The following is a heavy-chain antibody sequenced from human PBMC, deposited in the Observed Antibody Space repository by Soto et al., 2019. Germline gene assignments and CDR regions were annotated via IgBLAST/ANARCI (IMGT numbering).Heavy chain of an antibody. J-gene: IGHJ6*02. Sequence: PSETLSLTCTVSGGSISSYYWSWIRQPPGKGLEWIGYIYYSGSTNYNPSLKSRATISVDTSKNQFSLKLSSVTAADTAVYYCARLRRDGYNFIRNYYYYGMDVWGQGTTVTVSS. CDR1: GGSISSYY. D-gene: IGHD1-1*01. CDR2: IYYSGST. CDR3: ARLRRDGYNFIRNYYYYGMDV. V-gene: IGHV4-59*01.